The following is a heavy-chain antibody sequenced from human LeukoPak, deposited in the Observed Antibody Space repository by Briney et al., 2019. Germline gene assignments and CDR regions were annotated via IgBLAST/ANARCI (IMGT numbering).Heavy chain of an antibody. D-gene: IGHD6-19*01. Sequence: SETLSLTCTVSGGSLSSSSYYWGWIRQPPGKGLEWIGSIYYSGSTYYNPSLKSRVTISVDTSKNQFSLKLSSVTAADTAVYYCARSRGVAVAGNFDYWGQGTLVTVSA. CDR3: ARSRGVAVAGNFDY. CDR2: IYYSGST. V-gene: IGHV4-39*01. J-gene: IGHJ4*02. CDR1: GGSLSSSSYY.